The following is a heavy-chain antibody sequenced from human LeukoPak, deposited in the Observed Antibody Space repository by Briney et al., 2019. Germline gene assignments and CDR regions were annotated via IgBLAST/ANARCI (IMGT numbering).Heavy chain of an antibody. CDR3: ARPRGAPIS. V-gene: IGHV4-34*01. CDR2: INHSGST. J-gene: IGHJ4*02. Sequence: PSETLSLTCAVYGGSLSGYYWSWNRQPPGKGLEWIGEINHSGSTNYNPSLKSRVTISVDTSKNQFSLKMTSVTAADTAIDSCARPRGAPISWGQRTLVTVSS. D-gene: IGHD3-3*02. CDR1: GGSLSGYY.